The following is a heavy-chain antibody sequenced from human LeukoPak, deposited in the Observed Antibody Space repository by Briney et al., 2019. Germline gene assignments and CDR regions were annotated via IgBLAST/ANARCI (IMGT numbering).Heavy chain of an antibody. CDR1: GFTFRSYA. V-gene: IGHV3-23*01. Sequence: PGGSLRLSCAASGFTFRSYAMSWVRQAPGKGLEWVSAISGSGGSTYYADSVKGRFTISRDNSKNTLYLQMNSLRAEDTAVYYCAKDLLRNYYSSAFDYWGQGTLVTVPS. D-gene: IGHD3-22*01. J-gene: IGHJ4*02. CDR3: AKDLLRNYYSSAFDY. CDR2: ISGSGGST.